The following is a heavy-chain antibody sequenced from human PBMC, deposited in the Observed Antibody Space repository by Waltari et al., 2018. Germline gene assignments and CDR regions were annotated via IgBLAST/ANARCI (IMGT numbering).Heavy chain of an antibody. Sequence: QVQLQESGPGLVKPSETLSLTCTVSGGSISSYYWSWIRQPPGKGLEWIGYIYYSGSTNSTPALESRVGISVDTSRNQVCLKLSSVSAAYTAVDYCARIGVGATTSVVDAFDIWGPGTMVTVSS. CDR2: IYYSGST. CDR1: GGSISSYY. J-gene: IGHJ3*02. D-gene: IGHD1-26*01. CDR3: ARIGVGATTSVVDAFDI. V-gene: IGHV4-59*01.